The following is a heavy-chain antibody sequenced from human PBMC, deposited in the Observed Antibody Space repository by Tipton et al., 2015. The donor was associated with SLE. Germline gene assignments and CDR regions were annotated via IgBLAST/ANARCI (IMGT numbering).Heavy chain of an antibody. CDR1: GDSINSSTSF. CDR2: ISSSGST. V-gene: IGHV4-39*07. CDR3: ARGFFFIPTWTQDAFDI. Sequence: TLSLTCNVSGDSINSSTSFWAWIRQPPGKGMEGIASISSSGSTDHNPSLRSRISISLDTSKNQFSLRLTSATAADTAVYYCARGFFFIPTWTQDAFDIWGQGTLVTVSS. D-gene: IGHD1-1*01. J-gene: IGHJ3*02.